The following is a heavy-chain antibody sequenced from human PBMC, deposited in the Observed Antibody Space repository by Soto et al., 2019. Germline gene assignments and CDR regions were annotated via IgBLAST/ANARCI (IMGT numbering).Heavy chain of an antibody. D-gene: IGHD2-15*01. Sequence: PSETLSLTCAVYGGSFSGYYWSWIRQPPGKGLEWIGEINHSGSTNYNPSLKSRVTISVDTSKNQFSLKLSSVTAADTAVYYCARLTVVVVAAKRSDVWGKGTTVTVSS. J-gene: IGHJ6*04. V-gene: IGHV4-34*01. CDR1: GGSFSGYY. CDR2: INHSGST. CDR3: ARLTVVVVAAKRSDV.